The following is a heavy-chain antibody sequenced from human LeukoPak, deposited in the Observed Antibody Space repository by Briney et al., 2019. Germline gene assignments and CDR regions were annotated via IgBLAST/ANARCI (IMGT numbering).Heavy chain of an antibody. D-gene: IGHD2-2*01. V-gene: IGHV3-43*02. CDR2: ISGDGGST. CDR1: GFTFDDYA. J-gene: IGHJ5*02. Sequence: PGGSLRLSCAASGFTFDDYAMHWVRQAPGKGLEWVSLISGDGGSTYYADSVKGRFTISRDNSKSSLYLQMNSLRTEDTALYYCAKDNGDIVVVPAAPGRWFDPWGQGTLVTVSS. CDR3: AKDNGDIVVVPAAPGRWFDP.